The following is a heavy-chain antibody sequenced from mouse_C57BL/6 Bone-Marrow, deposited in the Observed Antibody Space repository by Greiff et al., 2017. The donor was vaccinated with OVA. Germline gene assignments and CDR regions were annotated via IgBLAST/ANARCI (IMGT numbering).Heavy chain of an antibody. Sequence: LEESGPELVKPGASVKISCKASGYSFTSYYIHWVKQRPGQGLEWIGWIYPGSGNTKYNEKFKGKATLTADTSSSTAYMQLSSLTSEDSAVYYCARLGPSYFDVWGTGTTVTVSS. CDR3: ARLGPSYFDV. CDR2: IYPGSGNT. V-gene: IGHV1-66*01. CDR1: GYSFTSYY. J-gene: IGHJ1*03. D-gene: IGHD3-3*01.